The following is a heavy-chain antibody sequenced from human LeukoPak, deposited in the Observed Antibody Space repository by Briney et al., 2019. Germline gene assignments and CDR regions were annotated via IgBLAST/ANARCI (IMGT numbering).Heavy chain of an antibody. D-gene: IGHD3-10*01. CDR1: GGSISSGGYS. CDR2: INHSGST. CDR3: ARGGGVAGSGSPDDY. J-gene: IGHJ4*02. V-gene: IGHV4-30-2*01. Sequence: SETLSLTCAVSGGSISSGGYSWSWIRQPPGKGLEWIGEINHSGSTNYNPSLKSRVTISVDTSKNQFSLKLSSVTAADTAVYYCARGGGVAGSGSPDDYWGQGTLVTVSS.